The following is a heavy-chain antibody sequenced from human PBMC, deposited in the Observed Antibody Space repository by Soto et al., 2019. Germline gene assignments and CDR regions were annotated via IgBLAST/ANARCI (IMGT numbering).Heavy chain of an antibody. CDR3: ARVPYYYGSGSPHWTYYMDV. D-gene: IGHD3-10*01. CDR2: IYYSGST. CDR1: GGSISSYY. V-gene: IGHV4-59*01. Sequence: SETLSLTCTVSGGSISSYYWSWIRQPPGKGLEWIGYIYYSGSTYYNPSLKSRVTISVDTSKNQFSLKLSSVTAADTAVYYCARVPYYYGSGSPHWTYYMDVWGKGTTVTVSS. J-gene: IGHJ6*03.